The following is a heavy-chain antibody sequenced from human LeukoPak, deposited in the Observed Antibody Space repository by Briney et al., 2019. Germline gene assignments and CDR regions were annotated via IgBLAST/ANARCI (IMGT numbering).Heavy chain of an antibody. CDR3: ARDVDSFGYYYYYYMDV. Sequence: GSLRLSCAASGFTFSSYWISWVRQAPGKGLEWVANIKQDGSEKYYVDSVKGRFTISRDNAKNSLYLQMNSLRAEDTAVYYCARDVDSFGYYYYYYMDVWGKGTTVTVSS. V-gene: IGHV3-7*01. CDR2: IKQDGSEK. CDR1: GFTFSSYW. J-gene: IGHJ6*03. D-gene: IGHD2-21*01.